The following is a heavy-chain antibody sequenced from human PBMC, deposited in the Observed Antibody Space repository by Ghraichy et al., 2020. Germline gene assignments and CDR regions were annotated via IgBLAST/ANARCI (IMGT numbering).Heavy chain of an antibody. J-gene: IGHJ4*02. Sequence: SETLSLTCTVSGDSISSGGYYWSWIRQHPGKGLEWIGYISYSGNTYYNPSLKSRVTISVDTSKNQFSLKLSSVTAADTAVYYCARAYGGNSASDYWGQGTLVTVSS. D-gene: IGHD4-23*01. V-gene: IGHV4-31*03. CDR3: ARAYGGNSASDY. CDR1: GDSISSGGYY. CDR2: ISYSGNT.